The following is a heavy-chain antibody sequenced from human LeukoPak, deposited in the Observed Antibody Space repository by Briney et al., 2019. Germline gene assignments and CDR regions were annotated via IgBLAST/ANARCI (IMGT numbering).Heavy chain of an antibody. CDR2: ISGHGGTT. V-gene: IGHV3-23*01. CDR1: GFTFSNYP. CDR3: AKDARRGPHWFDA. Sequence: SGGSLRLSCAASGFTFSNYPMSWVRQAPGKGLMWVSSISGHGGTTHYADSVKGRFTTSRDNSKNTLYLQMNSLRAEDTAVYYCAKDARRGPHWFDAWGQGSLVTVSS. J-gene: IGHJ5*02.